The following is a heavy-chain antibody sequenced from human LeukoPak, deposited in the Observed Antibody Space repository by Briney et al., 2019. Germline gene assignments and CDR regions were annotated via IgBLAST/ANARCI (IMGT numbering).Heavy chain of an antibody. V-gene: IGHV4-59*01. CDR1: GGSISSYY. CDR2: IFYSGST. D-gene: IGHD5-24*01. CDR3: AREDGYNSPYYFDY. J-gene: IGHJ4*02. Sequence: SETLSLTCTVSGGSISSYYWSWIRQPPGKGLEWIGFIFYSGSTNYNPSVKSRVTISVDTSKNQVSLKLRSVTAADTAVYYCAREDGYNSPYYFDYWGQGTLVTVSS.